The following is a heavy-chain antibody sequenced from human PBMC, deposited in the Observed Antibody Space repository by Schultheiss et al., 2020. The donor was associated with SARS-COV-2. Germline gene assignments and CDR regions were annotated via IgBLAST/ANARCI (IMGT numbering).Heavy chain of an antibody. CDR3: ASPMIPFGGVIDTTDY. D-gene: IGHD3-16*02. J-gene: IGHJ4*02. V-gene: IGHV3-30*01. CDR2: ISYDGSDK. Sequence: GESLKISCAASGFTFSTFAMHWVRQAPGKGLEWVAVISYDGSDKYYADSVKGRFTISRDNSKNTLYLQMNSLRAEDTAVYYCASPMIPFGGVIDTTDYWGQGTLVTVSS. CDR1: GFTFSTFA.